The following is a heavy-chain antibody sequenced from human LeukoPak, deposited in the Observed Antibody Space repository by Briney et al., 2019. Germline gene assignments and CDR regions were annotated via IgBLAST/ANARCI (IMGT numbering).Heavy chain of an antibody. V-gene: IGHV4-34*01. J-gene: IGHJ4*02. CDR2: INHSGST. CDR1: GGSFSGYY. D-gene: IGHD2-15*01. CDR3: ARASTFAAPSIG. Sequence: SETLSLTCAVYGGSFSGYYWSWIRQPPGKGLEWIGEINHSGSTNYNPSLKSRVTISVDTSKNQFSLKLSSVTAAVTAVYYCARASTFAAPSIGWGQGTLVTVSS.